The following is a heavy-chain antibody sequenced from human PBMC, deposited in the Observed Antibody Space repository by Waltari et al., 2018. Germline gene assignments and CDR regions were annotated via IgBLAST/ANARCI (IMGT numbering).Heavy chain of an antibody. V-gene: IGHV3-30*01. CDR2: ISYDGSNK. CDR3: ARELLQHYDFWSGYPNWFDP. D-gene: IGHD3-3*01. Sequence: QVQLVESGGGVVQPGRSLRLSCAASGFTFSSYAMHWVRQAPGKGLEWVAVISYDGSNKYYAESVKGRFTISRDNSKNTLYLQMNSLRAEDTAVYYCARELLQHYDFWSGYPNWFDPWGQGTLVTVSS. CDR1: GFTFSSYA. J-gene: IGHJ5*02.